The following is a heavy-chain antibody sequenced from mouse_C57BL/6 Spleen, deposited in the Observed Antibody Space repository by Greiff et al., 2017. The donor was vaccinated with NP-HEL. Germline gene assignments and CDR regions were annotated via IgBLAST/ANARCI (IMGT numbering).Heavy chain of an antibody. CDR3: ARPYYYGSSDWYFDV. CDR1: GFTFSSYG. Sequence: EVQLVESGGDLVKPGGSLKLSCAASGFTFSSYGMSWVRQTPDKRLEWVATISSGGSYTYYPDSVKGRFTISRDNAKNTLYLQMSSLKSEDTAMYYCARPYYYGSSDWYFDVWGTGTTVTVSS. CDR2: ISSGGSYT. D-gene: IGHD1-1*01. V-gene: IGHV5-6*01. J-gene: IGHJ1*03.